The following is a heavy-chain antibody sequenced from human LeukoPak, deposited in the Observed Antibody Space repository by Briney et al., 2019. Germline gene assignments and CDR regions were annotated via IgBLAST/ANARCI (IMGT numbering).Heavy chain of an antibody. D-gene: IGHD2-15*01. Sequence: SETLSLTCTVSGGSISSSSYYWGWIRQPPGKGLEWIGSIHYSGSTYYNPSLKSRVTTSVDTSKNQFSLKLSSVTAADTAVYYCARAGVVDPHIGFFDPWGQGTLVTVSS. CDR3: ARAGVVDPHIGFFDP. CDR2: IHYSGST. J-gene: IGHJ5*02. V-gene: IGHV4-39*01. CDR1: GGSISSSSYY.